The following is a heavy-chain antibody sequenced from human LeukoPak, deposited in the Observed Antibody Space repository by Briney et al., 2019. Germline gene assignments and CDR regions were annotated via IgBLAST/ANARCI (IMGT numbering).Heavy chain of an antibody. CDR2: ISYDGSNK. D-gene: IGHD4-17*01. J-gene: IGHJ3*02. Sequence: GGSLRLSCAASGFTFSSYAMHWVRQAPGKGLEWVAVISYDGSNKYYADSVKGRFTISRDNSKNTLYLQMNSLRAEDTAVYYCAKDPNGDYIGTFDIWGQGTMVTVSS. CDR1: GFTFSSYA. CDR3: AKDPNGDYIGTFDI. V-gene: IGHV3-30-3*01.